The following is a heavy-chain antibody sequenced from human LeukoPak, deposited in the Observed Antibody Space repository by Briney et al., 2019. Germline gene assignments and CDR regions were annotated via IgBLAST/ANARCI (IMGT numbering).Heavy chain of an antibody. D-gene: IGHD3-3*01. J-gene: IGHJ4*02. CDR2: INHRGST. CDR1: GVSISTTNW. CDR3: TVFSY. Sequence: SETLSLTCAVSGVSISTTNWWNWVRQTPGKGLQWIGEINHRGSTNYNPSLKSRVTISVDKSNNRFSLKLSSVTAADTAVYYCTVFSYWGRGTLVTVSS. V-gene: IGHV4-4*02.